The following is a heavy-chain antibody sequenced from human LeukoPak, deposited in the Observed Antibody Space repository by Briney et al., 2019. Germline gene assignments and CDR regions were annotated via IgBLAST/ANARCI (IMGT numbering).Heavy chain of an antibody. D-gene: IGHD3-3*02. CDR1: GFTFSAYG. CDR2: IGYGGNNI. Sequence: GGSLRLSCVASGFTFSAYGMHWVRQAPDKGLEWVAFIGYGGNNIYYADSVQGRFTISRDNSKNTLYLQMSHLRIEDTAVYYCAKSQALSDYWGQGTLVTVAS. V-gene: IGHV3-30*02. J-gene: IGHJ4*02. CDR3: AKSQALSDY.